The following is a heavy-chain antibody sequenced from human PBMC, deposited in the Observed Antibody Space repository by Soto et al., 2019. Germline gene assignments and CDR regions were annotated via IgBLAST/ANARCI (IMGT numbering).Heavy chain of an antibody. V-gene: IGHV1-69*01. J-gene: IGHJ2*01. CDR1: GGTFSSYA. D-gene: IGHD6-19*01. CDR2: IIPNFGTA. Sequence: QVQLVQSGAEVKKPGSSVKVSCKASGGTFSSYAISWVRQAPGQGLEWMGGIIPNFGTANYAQKFQGRVTITADESTSTAYMELSILRSEDTAVYYCARDGGIAVAGTVWYFDLWGRGTLVPVSS. CDR3: ARDGGIAVAGTVWYFDL.